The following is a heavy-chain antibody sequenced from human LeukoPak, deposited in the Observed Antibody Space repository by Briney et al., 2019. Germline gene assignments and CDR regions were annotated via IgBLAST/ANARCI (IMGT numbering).Heavy chain of an antibody. D-gene: IGHD1-26*01. CDR3: ARYGVGGTKRGAFDY. Sequence: GASVKVSFKASGGTFSSYACSWVRQPPGQGLEWVGVINPNYDTANYAQKFQGRVTITADESTSTAYMELSSLKSEDTDVYYCARYGVGGTKRGAFDYWGQGTLVTVSS. J-gene: IGHJ4*02. CDR2: INPNYDTA. CDR1: GGTFSSYA. V-gene: IGHV1-69*01.